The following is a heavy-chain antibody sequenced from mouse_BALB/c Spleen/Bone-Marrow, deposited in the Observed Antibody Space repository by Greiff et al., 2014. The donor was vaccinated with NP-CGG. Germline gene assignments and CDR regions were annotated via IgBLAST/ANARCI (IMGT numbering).Heavy chain of an antibody. CDR2: ISDGGSYT. Sequence: EVKLVESGGGLVKPGGSLKLSCAASGFTFSDYYMYWVRQTPEKRLEWVATISDGGSYTYYPDSVKGRFTISRDNAKNNLYLQMSSLKSEDTAMYYCARDRRITTATYAMDYWGRGTSVTVSS. J-gene: IGHJ4*01. CDR1: GFTFSDYY. CDR3: ARDRRITTATYAMDY. V-gene: IGHV5-4*02. D-gene: IGHD1-2*01.